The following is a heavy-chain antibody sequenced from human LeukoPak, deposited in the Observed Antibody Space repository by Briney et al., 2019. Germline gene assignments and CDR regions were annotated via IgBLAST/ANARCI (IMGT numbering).Heavy chain of an antibody. CDR3: ARDGAAGTLDAFDI. CDR2: INPNSGGT. D-gene: IGHD1-1*01. CDR1: GYTFTSYY. V-gene: IGHV1-2*02. Sequence: ASVKVSCKASGYTFTSYYIHWVRQAPGQGLEWMGWINPNSGGTNYAQKFQGRVTMTRDTSISTAYMELSRLRSDDTAVYYCARDGAAGTLDAFDIWGQGTMVTVSS. J-gene: IGHJ3*02.